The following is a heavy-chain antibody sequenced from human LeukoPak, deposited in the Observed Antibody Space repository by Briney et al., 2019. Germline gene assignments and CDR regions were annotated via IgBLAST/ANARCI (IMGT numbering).Heavy chain of an antibody. V-gene: IGHV6-1*01. CDR3: ARERISMVRGAGDTFDV. D-gene: IGHD3-10*01. CDR1: GDSVSSNSAA. J-gene: IGHJ3*01. CDR2: AYYRSKWYN. Sequence: SQTLSLTCAISGDSVSSNSAAWNWIRQSPSRGLEWLGRAYYRSKWYNDYAVSVKSRITINPDTSKNQFSLQLNSVTPEDTAVYYCARERISMVRGAGDTFDVWGQGTVVTVSS.